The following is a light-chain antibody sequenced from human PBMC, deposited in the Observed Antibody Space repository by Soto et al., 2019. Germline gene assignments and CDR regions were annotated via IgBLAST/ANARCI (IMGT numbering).Light chain of an antibody. CDR3: CLYAGTVAYV. Sequence: QSVLTQPASVSGSPGQSITISCAGTGSDVGAYNLVSWYQQHPGKAPKLIISEINTRPSGISNRFSGSKSGATASLTISGLQAEDEADYFCCLYAGTVAYVFGTGTKVTVL. V-gene: IGLV2-23*02. J-gene: IGLJ1*01. CDR1: GSDVGAYNL. CDR2: EIN.